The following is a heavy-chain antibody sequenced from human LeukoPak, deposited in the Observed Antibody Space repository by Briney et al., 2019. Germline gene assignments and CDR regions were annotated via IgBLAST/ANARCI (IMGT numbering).Heavy chain of an antibody. CDR1: GFTFSSYS. CDR3: ANEAVAGTDY. V-gene: IGHV3-23*01. CDR2: TSDRGDYT. Sequence: GGSLRLSCAASGFTFSSYSMSWVRQAPGKGLEWVSGTSDRGDYTYYADSVKGRFTISRDNSKNTLYLQMNSLRAEDTAVYYCANEAVAGTDYWGQGTLVTVSS. D-gene: IGHD6-19*01. J-gene: IGHJ4*02.